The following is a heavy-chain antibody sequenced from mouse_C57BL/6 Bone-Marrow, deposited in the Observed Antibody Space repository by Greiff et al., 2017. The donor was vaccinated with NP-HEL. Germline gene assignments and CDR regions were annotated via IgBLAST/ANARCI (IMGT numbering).Heavy chain of an antibody. CDR2: IWSGGST. D-gene: IGHD2-5*01. J-gene: IGHJ1*03. V-gene: IGHV2-2*01. CDR3: ARNSNYPWYFDV. CDR1: GFSLTSYG. Sequence: VQLQESGPGLVQPSQSLSITCTVSGFSLTSYGVHWVRQSPGKGLEWLGVIWSGGSTDYNAAFISRLSISKDNSKSQVFFKMNSLQADDTAIYYCARNSNYPWYFDVWGTGTTVTVSS.